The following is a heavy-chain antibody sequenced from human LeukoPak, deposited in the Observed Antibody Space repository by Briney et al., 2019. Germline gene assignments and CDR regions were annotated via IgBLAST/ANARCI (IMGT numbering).Heavy chain of an antibody. CDR3: ARAWELPLVYFDY. D-gene: IGHD1-26*01. V-gene: IGHV4-34*01. Sequence: SETLSLTCAVYGGSFSGYYWSWIRQPPGKGLEWIGEINHSGSTNYNPSLKSRVTISVDTSKNQFSLKLSSATAADTAVYYCARAWELPLVYFDYWGQGTLVTVSS. J-gene: IGHJ4*02. CDR2: INHSGST. CDR1: GGSFSGYY.